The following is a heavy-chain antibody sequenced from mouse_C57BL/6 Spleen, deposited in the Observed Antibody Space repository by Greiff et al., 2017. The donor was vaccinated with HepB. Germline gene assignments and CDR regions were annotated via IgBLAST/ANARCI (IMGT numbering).Heavy chain of an antibody. CDR2: IYPGDGDT. CDR3: ARWGGAY. J-gene: IGHJ3*01. Sequence: QVQLQQSGPELVKPGASVKISCKASGYAFSSSWMNWVKQRPGKGLEWIGRIYPGDGDTNYNGKFKGKATLTADKSSSTAYMQLRSLTSEDSAVYFCARWGGAYWGQGTLVTVSA. CDR1: GYAFSSSW. V-gene: IGHV1-82*01.